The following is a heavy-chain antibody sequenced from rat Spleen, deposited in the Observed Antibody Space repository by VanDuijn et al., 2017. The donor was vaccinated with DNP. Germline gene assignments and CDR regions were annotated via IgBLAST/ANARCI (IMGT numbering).Heavy chain of an antibody. CDR1: GFTFNNYW. D-gene: IGHD1-6*01. CDR3: ARGILRLRAMDA. V-gene: IGHV5-31*01. Sequence: EVQLVESGGDLVQPGRSLKVSCVVSGFTFNNYWMTWIRQVPGKGLEWVASITTSGDSTYSPDSVKGRFTISRDNAKSTLYLQMNSLRSEDMATYYCARGILRLRAMDAWGQGTSVTVSS. CDR2: ITTSGDST. J-gene: IGHJ4*01.